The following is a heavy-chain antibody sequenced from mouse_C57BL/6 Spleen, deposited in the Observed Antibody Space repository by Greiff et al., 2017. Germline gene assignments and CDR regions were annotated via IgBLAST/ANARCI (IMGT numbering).Heavy chain of an antibody. CDR2: IYPRSGNT. CDR3: AREGYYYYDDGNYDAMDY. V-gene: IGHV1-81*01. J-gene: IGHJ4*01. D-gene: IGHD2-4*01. Sequence: VQLQQSGAELARPGASVKLSCKASGYTFTSYGISWVKQRTGQGLEWIGEIYPRSGNTYYNEKFKGKATLTADKSSSTAYMEIRSLTSEDSAVYFCAREGYYYYDDGNYDAMDYWGQGTSVTVSS. CDR1: GYTFTSYG.